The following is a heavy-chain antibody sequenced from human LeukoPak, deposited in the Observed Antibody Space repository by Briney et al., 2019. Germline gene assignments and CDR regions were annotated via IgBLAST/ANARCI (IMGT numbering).Heavy chain of an antibody. CDR1: GGTFSSYA. CDR3: ARLPLRSIAVGYYGMDV. Sequence: ASVKVSCKASGGTFSSYAISWVRQAPGQGLEWMGGIIPIFGTANYAQKFQGRVTITADESTSTAYMELSSLRSEDTALYYCARLPLRSIAVGYYGMDVWGQGTTVTVSS. J-gene: IGHJ6*02. CDR2: IIPIFGTA. D-gene: IGHD6-6*01. V-gene: IGHV1-69*13.